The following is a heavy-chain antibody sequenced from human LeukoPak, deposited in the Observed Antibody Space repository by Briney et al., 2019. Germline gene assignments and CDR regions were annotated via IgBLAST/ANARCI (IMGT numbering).Heavy chain of an antibody. Sequence: PSETLSLTCAVYGGSFSGYCWSWIRQPPGKGLEWIREINHSGSTNYNPSLKSRVTISVDTSKNQFSLKLSSVTAADTAVYYCARGPRYCSSTSCSFFDYWGQGTLVTVSS. CDR1: GGSFSGYC. CDR3: ARGPRYCSSTSCSFFDY. D-gene: IGHD2-2*01. J-gene: IGHJ4*02. V-gene: IGHV4-34*01. CDR2: INHSGST.